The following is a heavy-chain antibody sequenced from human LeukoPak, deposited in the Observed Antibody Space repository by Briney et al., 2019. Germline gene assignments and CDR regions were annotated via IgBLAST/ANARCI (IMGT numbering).Heavy chain of an antibody. CDR3: AKDSRYYDSSGAFHY. V-gene: IGHV3-9*01. D-gene: IGHD3-22*01. CDR1: GFTFDDYA. CDR2: ISWNSGSI. J-gene: IGHJ4*02. Sequence: PGRSLRLSCAASGFTFDDYAMHWVRQAPGKGLEWVSGISWNSGSIGYADSVKGRFTISRDNAKNSLYLQMNSLRAEDTALYYCAKDSRYYDSSGAFHYWGQGTLVTVSS.